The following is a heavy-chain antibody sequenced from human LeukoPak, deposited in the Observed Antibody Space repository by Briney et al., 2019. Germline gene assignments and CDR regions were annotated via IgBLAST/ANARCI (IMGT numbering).Heavy chain of an antibody. D-gene: IGHD1-26*01. J-gene: IGHJ4*02. V-gene: IGHV3-11*04. Sequence: GGSLRLSCAASGFTFSDYYMTWIRQAPGKGLEWVSYTIMTGSTIYYADSVKGRFTISRDNANNSLDLQMNSLRAEDTAVYYCAKDRSGMGYYFDFWGQGTLVTVSS. CDR1: GFTFSDYY. CDR2: TIMTGSTI. CDR3: AKDRSGMGYYFDF.